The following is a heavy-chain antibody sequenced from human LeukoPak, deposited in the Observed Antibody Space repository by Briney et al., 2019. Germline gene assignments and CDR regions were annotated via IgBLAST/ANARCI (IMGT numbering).Heavy chain of an antibody. CDR2: IYTSGST. CDR1: GGSISSGSYY. J-gene: IGHJ5*02. CDR3: ARDGGGVSCSSTSCIEVNWFDP. V-gene: IGHV4-61*02. D-gene: IGHD2-2*01. Sequence: SETLSLTCTVSGGSISSGSYYWSWIRQPAGKGLEWIGRIYTSGSTNYNPSLKSRVTISVDTSKNQFSLKLSSVTAADTAVYYCARDGGGVSCSSTSCIEVNWFDPWGQGTLVTVSS.